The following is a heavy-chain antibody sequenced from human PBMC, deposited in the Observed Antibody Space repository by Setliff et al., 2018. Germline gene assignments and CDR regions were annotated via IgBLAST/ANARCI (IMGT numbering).Heavy chain of an antibody. CDR3: ARGRGSLGYCSGGFCYSGYYYYMDV. J-gene: IGHJ6*03. V-gene: IGHV3-72*01. Sequence: GGSLRLSCIISGFTFSDHYMDWVRQAPGKGLEWVGRSRNKANNYITEYAASVKDRFTISRDESEKSLCLQMSSLKTEDTAVYYCARGRGSLGYCSGGFCYSGYYYYMDVWGKGTTVTVS. CDR2: SRNKANNYIT. CDR1: GFTFSDHY. D-gene: IGHD2-15*01.